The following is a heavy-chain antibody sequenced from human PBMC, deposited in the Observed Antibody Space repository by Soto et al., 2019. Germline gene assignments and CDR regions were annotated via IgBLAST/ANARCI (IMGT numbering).Heavy chain of an antibody. CDR2: ISSSGSTI. Sequence: PGGSLRLSCAASGFTFSSYEMNWVRQAPGKGLEWVSYISSSGSTIYYADSVKGRFTISRDNAKNSLYLQMNSLRAEDTAVYYCARGSARSAPLDYRPAPWGQGTLVTVSS. V-gene: IGHV3-48*03. CDR1: GFTFSSYE. J-gene: IGHJ1*01. D-gene: IGHD4-17*01. CDR3: ARGSARSAPLDYRPAP.